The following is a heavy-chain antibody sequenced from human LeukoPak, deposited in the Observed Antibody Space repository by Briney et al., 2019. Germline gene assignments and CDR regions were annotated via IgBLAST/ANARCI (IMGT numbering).Heavy chain of an antibody. Sequence: GGSLRLSCVASGSTFSLFAIHWVRQAPGKGLEWVAVVSHEGSNKYYADSVKGRFTISRDNSKNTLYLQMNSLRAEDTAVYYCARDGISSSWYIDWFDPWGQGTLVTVSS. CDR2: VSHEGSNK. D-gene: IGHD6-13*01. CDR1: GSTFSLFA. J-gene: IGHJ5*02. V-gene: IGHV3-30*03. CDR3: ARDGISSSWYIDWFDP.